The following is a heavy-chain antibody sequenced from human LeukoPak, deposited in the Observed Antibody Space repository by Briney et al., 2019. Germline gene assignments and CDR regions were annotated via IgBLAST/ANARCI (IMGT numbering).Heavy chain of an antibody. V-gene: IGHV3-7*01. Sequence: RPGGSLRLSCAASGFSISAYWMSWVRQAPGKGLEWVANINQDGSDKYSVDSVKGRFTISRDNAKNSLYLDMNSLRADDTAVYYCARDLVVVGSSFSYGMDVWGQGTTVTVSS. CDR2: INQDGSDK. CDR1: GFSISAYW. J-gene: IGHJ6*02. D-gene: IGHD2-15*01. CDR3: ARDLVVVGSSFSYGMDV.